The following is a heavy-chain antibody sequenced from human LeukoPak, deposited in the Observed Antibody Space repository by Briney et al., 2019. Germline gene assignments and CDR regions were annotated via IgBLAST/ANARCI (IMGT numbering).Heavy chain of an antibody. CDR2: IKPDGSST. D-gene: IGHD3-10*01. CDR1: GFSFSDYW. Sequence: PGGSLRLSCAASGFSFSDYWMHWVRHVPGKGLVWVSRIKPDGSSTTYADPVKGRFAIPRDDAKNTLYLQMNSLRAEDTAVYFCARDSYGSGRPNKNFDYWGQGTLVTVSS. J-gene: IGHJ4*02. V-gene: IGHV3-74*01. CDR3: ARDSYGSGRPNKNFDY.